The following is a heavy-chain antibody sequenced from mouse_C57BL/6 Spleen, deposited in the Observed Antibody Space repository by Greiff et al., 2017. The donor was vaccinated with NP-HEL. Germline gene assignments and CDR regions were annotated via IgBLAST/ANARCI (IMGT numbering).Heavy chain of an antibody. J-gene: IGHJ1*03. CDR2: ISYDGSN. D-gene: IGHD2-3*01. V-gene: IGHV3-6*01. CDR3: ARSYDGPWYFDV. Sequence: ESGPGLVKPSQSLSLTCSVTGYSITSGYYWNWIRQFPGNKLEWMGYISYDGSNNYNPSLKNRISITRDTSKNQFFLKLNSVTTEDTATYYCARSYDGPWYFDVWGTGTTVTVSS. CDR1: GYSITSGYY.